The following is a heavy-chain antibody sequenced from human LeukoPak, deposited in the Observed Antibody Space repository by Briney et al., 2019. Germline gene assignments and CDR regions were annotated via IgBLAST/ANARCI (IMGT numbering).Heavy chain of an antibody. J-gene: IGHJ3*02. V-gene: IGHV4-4*09. Sequence: PSETLSLTCTVSGGSISSYYWSWIRQPPGKGLEWIGYIYTSGSTNYNPSLKSRVTISVDTSKNQFSLKLSSVTAADTAVYYCARLGSLNAFDIWGQGTMVTVSS. CDR1: GGSISSYY. CDR3: ARLGSLNAFDI. D-gene: IGHD2-15*01. CDR2: IYTSGST.